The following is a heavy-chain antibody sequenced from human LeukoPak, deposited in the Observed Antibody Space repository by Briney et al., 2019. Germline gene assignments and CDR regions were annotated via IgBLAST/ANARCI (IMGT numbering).Heavy chain of an antibody. CDR2: ISYDGRNK. J-gene: IGHJ4*02. D-gene: IGHD3-3*01. V-gene: IGHV3-30*04. Sequence: QPGRSLRLSCAASGFTFSSYGMHWVRQAPGKGLEWVAVISYDGRNKNYADSVKGRFTISRDNSMNTLYLQMNGLRPEDTAVYYCAKVARDFWSGHAFDYWGQGTLVTVPS. CDR1: GFTFSSYG. CDR3: AKVARDFWSGHAFDY.